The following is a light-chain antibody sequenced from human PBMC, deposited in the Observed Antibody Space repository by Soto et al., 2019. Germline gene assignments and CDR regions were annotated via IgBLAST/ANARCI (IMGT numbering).Light chain of an antibody. Sequence: DIQLTQSPSFLSASVGDRVTITCRASQDISSYLAWYQQRPGKVPRFLTHSASTLQSGVPSRFSASGSGTTCTLTISSLQPEDIATYYCKQLNRFPRTFGQGTKFEV. CDR2: SAS. J-gene: IGKJ1*01. CDR1: QDISSY. CDR3: KQLNRFPRT. V-gene: IGKV1-9*01.